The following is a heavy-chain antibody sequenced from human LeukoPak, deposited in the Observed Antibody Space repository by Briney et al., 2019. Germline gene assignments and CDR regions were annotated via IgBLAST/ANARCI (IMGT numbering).Heavy chain of an antibody. J-gene: IGHJ3*02. Sequence: SVKVSCKTSGGTFSNYAISWVRQAPGQGLEWMGGIIPIFGAANYAQKFQDRVTITADESTSTAYMELSSLRSEDTAVYYCARGTDLWRTLNAFDIWGQGTMVTVSS. V-gene: IGHV1-69*13. CDR1: GGTFSNYA. D-gene: IGHD3-3*01. CDR3: ARGTDLWRTLNAFDI. CDR2: IIPIFGAA.